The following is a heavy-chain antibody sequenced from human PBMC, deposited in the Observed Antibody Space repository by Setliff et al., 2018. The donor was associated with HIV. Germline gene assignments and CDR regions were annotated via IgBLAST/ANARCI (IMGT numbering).Heavy chain of an antibody. V-gene: IGHV4-61*09. CDR3: ARILLYDSSAYFVNAFDI. CDR2: IYTSGGT. CDR1: GGSISSGSNY. D-gene: IGHD3-22*01. J-gene: IGHJ3*02. Sequence: KASETLSLTCTVSGGSISSGSNYWSWIRQPAGKGLEWIGHIYTSGGTNYNPSLKSRVTISVDTSKNQFYLKLSSVTAADTAVYYCARILLYDSSAYFVNAFDIWGQGTVVTVSS.